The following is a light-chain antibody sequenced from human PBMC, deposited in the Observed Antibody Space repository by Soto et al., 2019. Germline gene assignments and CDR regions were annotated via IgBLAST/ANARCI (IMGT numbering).Light chain of an antibody. CDR3: QQSYSTPPWT. V-gene: IGKV1-39*01. CDR1: QGISSN. Sequence: EIQLTQSPSFLSASVGDRVTITCRASQGISSNLAWYQQKPGKAPKLLIYDASNLETGVPSRFSGSGSGTDFSLTISSLQPEDFATYYCQQSYSTPPWTFGQGTKVDIK. CDR2: DAS. J-gene: IGKJ1*01.